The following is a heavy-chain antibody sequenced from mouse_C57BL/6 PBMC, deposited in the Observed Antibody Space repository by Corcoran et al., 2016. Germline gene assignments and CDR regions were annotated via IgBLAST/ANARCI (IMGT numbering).Heavy chain of an antibody. V-gene: IGHV1-26*01. CDR3: ARRYGSSYWYFDV. CDR2: INPNNGGT. D-gene: IGHD1-1*01. J-gene: IGHJ1*03. CDR1: GYTFTDYY. Sequence: EVQLQQSGPELVKPGASVKISCKASGYTFTDYYMNWVKQSHGKSLEWIGDINPNNGGTSYNQKFKGKATLTVDKSSSTAYKELRSLTSEDSAVYYCARRYGSSYWYFDVWGTGTTVTVSS.